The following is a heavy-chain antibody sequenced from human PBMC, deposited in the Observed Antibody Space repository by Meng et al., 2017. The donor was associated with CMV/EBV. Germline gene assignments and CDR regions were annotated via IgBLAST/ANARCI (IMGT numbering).Heavy chain of an antibody. J-gene: IGHJ6*02. V-gene: IGHV1-69*05. CDR2: IIPIFGTA. Sequence: SVKVSCKASAGTFSSYAISWVRQAPGQGLEWMGGIIPIFGTANYAQKFQGRVTITTDESTSTAYMELSSLRSEDTAVYYCARDRRGSYSYYYGMDVWGQGTTVTVSS. CDR1: AGTFSSYA. CDR3: ARDRRGSYSYYYGMDV. D-gene: IGHD1-26*01.